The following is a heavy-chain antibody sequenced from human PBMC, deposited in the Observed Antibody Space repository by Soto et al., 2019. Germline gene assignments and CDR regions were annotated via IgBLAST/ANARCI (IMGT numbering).Heavy chain of an antibody. J-gene: IGHJ5*02. D-gene: IGHD6-13*01. CDR2: IYYSGST. V-gene: IGHV4-39*01. CDR3: ARHAGERPPYSSSWYWFDP. CDR1: GGSISSSSYY. Sequence: SETLSLTCTVSGGSISSSSYYWGWIHQPPGKGLEWIGSIYYSGSTYYNPSLKSRVTISVDTSKNQFSLKLSSVTAADTAVYYCARHAGERPPYSSSWYWFDPWGQGTLVTVSS.